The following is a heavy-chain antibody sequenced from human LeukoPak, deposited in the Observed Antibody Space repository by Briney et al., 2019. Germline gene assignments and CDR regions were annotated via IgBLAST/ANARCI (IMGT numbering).Heavy chain of an antibody. V-gene: IGHV4-30-2*01. CDR2: IYHSGST. CDR3: ARGKYSSSFYDY. J-gene: IGHJ4*02. Sequence: SQTLPLTCTVSGGSISSGGYYWSWIRQPPGKGLEWVGYIYHSGSTYYNPSLKSRVTISVDRSKNQFSLKLSSVTAADTAVYYCARGKYSSSFYDYWGQGTLVTVSS. CDR1: GGSISSGGYY. D-gene: IGHD6-6*01.